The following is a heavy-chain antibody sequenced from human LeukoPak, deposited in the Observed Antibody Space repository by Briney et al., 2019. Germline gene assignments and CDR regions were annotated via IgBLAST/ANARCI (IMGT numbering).Heavy chain of an antibody. V-gene: IGHV3-7*01. CDR2: IKQDGSEK. CDR1: GFTFSIYW. CDR3: TRSDCSGGGCYSVRAFDI. D-gene: IGHD2-15*01. Sequence: QPGGSLSLSCAASGFTFSIYWMSWVRQAPGKGLEWVANIKQDGSEKYYVGSVKGRFTISRDNAKNSLYLQMNSLRAEDTAVYYCTRSDCSGGGCYSVRAFDIWGQGTMVAVSS. J-gene: IGHJ3*02.